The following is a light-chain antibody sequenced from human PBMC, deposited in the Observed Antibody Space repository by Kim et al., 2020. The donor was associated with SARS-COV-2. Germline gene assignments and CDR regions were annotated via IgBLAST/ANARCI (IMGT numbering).Light chain of an antibody. V-gene: IGLV3-1*01. Sequence: SYELTQPPSVSVSPGQTASITCSGDTLPNKFACWYQQKPGQAPVLVIYEDGKRPSGIPERFSGSNSGNIATLTISGAQAMDEADYYCQATDSSSNQWVFG. CDR1: TLPNKF. J-gene: IGLJ3*02. CDR2: EDG. CDR3: QATDSSSNQWV.